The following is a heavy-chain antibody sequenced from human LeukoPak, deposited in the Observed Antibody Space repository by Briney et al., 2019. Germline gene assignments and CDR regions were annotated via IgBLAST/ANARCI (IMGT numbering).Heavy chain of an antibody. J-gene: IGHJ4*02. CDR2: IYYSGST. V-gene: IGHV4-59*08. D-gene: IGHD6-19*01. CDR1: GGSISSYY. CDR3: ASSYSSGWVDY. Sequence: SETLSLTCTVSGGSISSYYWSSIRQPPGKGLEWIGYIYYSGSTNYNPSLKSRVTISVDTSKNQFSLKLSSVTAADTAVYYCASSYSSGWVDYWGQGTLVTVSS.